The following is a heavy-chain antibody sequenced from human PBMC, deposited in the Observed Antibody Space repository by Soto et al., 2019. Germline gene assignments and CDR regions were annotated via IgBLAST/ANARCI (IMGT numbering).Heavy chain of an antibody. CDR2: IKTDGTIT. CDR3: ARGGVIVVGLDV. CDR1: GFTFSTYW. V-gene: IGHV3-74*01. D-gene: IGHD3-22*01. Sequence: SLRLSCAGTGFTFSTYWMHWVRQAPGKGLEWVSRIKTDGTITGYADSVKGRFTISRDNAKNTLYLQMNSLRAEDTAVYYCARGGVIVVGLDVWGQGTKVTVSS. J-gene: IGHJ6*02.